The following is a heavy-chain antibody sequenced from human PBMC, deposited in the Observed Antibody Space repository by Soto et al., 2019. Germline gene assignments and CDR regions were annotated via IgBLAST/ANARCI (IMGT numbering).Heavy chain of an antibody. CDR1: GGSISTAGYY. V-gene: IGHV4-31*03. Sequence: QVHLQESGPGLVKPSQTLSLTCTVSGGSISTAGYYWSWVRQHPGKGLEWIGYIYYSGNTYYNPSLKTRLTIPVHTSKNQISLKLSSVTAADTAVYYCARRYHYDTSGYRNAFDIWGQGTMVTVSS. CDR2: IYYSGNT. D-gene: IGHD3-22*01. CDR3: ARRYHYDTSGYRNAFDI. J-gene: IGHJ3*02.